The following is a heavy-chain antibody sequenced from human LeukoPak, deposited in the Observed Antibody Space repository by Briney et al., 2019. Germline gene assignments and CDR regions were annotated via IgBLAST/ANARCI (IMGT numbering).Heavy chain of an antibody. D-gene: IGHD2-2*01. CDR2: IKQDGSEK. V-gene: IGHV3-7*01. J-gene: IGHJ4*02. Sequence: QPGGSLRLSCAASGFTFSSYWISWVRQAPGKGLEWVANIKQDGSEKYYVDSVKGRFTISRDNAKNSLYLQMNSLRAEDTAVYYCARDGRSPSMPQSGYWGQGTLVTVSS. CDR1: GFTFSSYW. CDR3: ARDGRSPSMPQSGY.